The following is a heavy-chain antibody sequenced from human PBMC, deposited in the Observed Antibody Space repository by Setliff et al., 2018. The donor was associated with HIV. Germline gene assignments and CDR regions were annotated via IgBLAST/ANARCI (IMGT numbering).Heavy chain of an antibody. V-gene: IGHV3-74*01. CDR3: AKDDYFQS. J-gene: IGHJ1*01. CDR2: IKSDGSST. Sequence: GGSLRLSCAASGFTFSSYWMHWVRQAPGKGLVWVSRIKSDGSSTSYANFVRGRFTISRDNAKNTLYLQMNSLRAEDTAVYYCAKDDYFQSWGQGTLVTVSS. CDR1: GFTFSSYW.